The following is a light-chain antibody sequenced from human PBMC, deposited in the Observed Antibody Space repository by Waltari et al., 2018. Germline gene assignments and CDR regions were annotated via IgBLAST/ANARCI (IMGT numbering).Light chain of an antibody. CDR3: QQYYSTPLT. CDR2: WAS. V-gene: IGKV4-1*01. J-gene: IGKJ4*01. CDR1: QSVLYSSNNKNY. Sequence: DIVMTQSPDSLAVSLGERANIHCKSSQSVLYSSNNKNYLAWYQQKPGQPPTLLLYWASTRESGVPDRFSGSGSGTDFTLTISSLQAEDVAVYYCQQYYSTPLTFGGGTKVEIK.